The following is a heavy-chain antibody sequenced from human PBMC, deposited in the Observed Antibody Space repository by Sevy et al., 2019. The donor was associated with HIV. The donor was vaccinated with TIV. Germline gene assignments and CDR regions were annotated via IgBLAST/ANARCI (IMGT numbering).Heavy chain of an antibody. J-gene: IGHJ6*02. V-gene: IGHV3-11*01. CDR2: ISSSGSTI. Sequence: GGSLRLSCAASGFTISDYYMSWIRQAPGKGLEWVSYISSSGSTIYYADSVKGRFTISSDNAKNSLYLQMNSLRAEVTAVYYCAGGHYYDFWSGYSYGMDVWGQGTTVTVSS. D-gene: IGHD3-3*01. CDR1: GFTISDYY. CDR3: AGGHYYDFWSGYSYGMDV.